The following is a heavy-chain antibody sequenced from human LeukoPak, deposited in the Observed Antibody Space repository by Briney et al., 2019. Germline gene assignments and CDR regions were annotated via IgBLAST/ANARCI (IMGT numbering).Heavy chain of an antibody. CDR1: GFTFSSYS. J-gene: IGHJ4*02. Sequence: GGSLRLSCAASGFTFSSYSMNWVRQAPGKGLEWVPSISSSSSYIYYADSVKGRFTISRDNAKNSLYLQMNSLRAEDTAVYYCARESLYYYGSGSSDDYWGQGTLVTVSS. CDR3: ARESLYYYGSGSSDDY. CDR2: ISSSSSYI. V-gene: IGHV3-21*01. D-gene: IGHD3-10*01.